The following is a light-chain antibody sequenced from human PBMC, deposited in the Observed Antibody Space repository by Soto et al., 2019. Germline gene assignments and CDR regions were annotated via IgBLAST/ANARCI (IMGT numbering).Light chain of an antibody. V-gene: IGKV1-6*01. CDR2: AAS. J-gene: IGKJ1*01. Sequence: IQMTQSPSTLSGSVGDRVTITCRASQTISSWLARYQQKPGKAPKLLIYAASRLQSGVPSRFSGSGSGTDFTPTISSLQPEDFATYYCLQDYNYPRTFGQGTKVDI. CDR3: LQDYNYPRT. CDR1: QTISSW.